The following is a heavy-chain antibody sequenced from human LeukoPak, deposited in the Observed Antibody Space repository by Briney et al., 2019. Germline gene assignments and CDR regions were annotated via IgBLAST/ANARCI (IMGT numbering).Heavy chain of an antibody. V-gene: IGHV3-48*03. CDR1: GFTFSSYE. CDR2: ISSSGSTI. Sequence: GGSLRLSCAASGFTFSSYEMNWVRQAPGKGLEWVSYISSSGSTIYYADSVKGRFTISRDNAKNSLCLQMNSLRAEDTAVYYCARSPLRRGYCSSTSCNNYYYYGMDVWGKGTTVTVSS. J-gene: IGHJ6*04. CDR3: ARSPLRRGYCSSTSCNNYYYYGMDV. D-gene: IGHD2-2*02.